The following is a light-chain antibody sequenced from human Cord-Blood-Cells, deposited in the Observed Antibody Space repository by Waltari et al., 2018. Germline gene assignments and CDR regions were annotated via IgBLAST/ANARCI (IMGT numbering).Light chain of an antibody. V-gene: IGLV1-47*01. Sequence: QSVLTQPPSASGTPGQRVTISCSGSSSNIGRNYVSWYQQLPGTAPKLLIYRNNQRPSGVPDRFSGSKSGTSASLAISGLRSEDEADYYCAAWDDSLSGLWVFGGGTKLTVL. CDR2: RNN. J-gene: IGLJ3*02. CDR3: AAWDDSLSGLWV. CDR1: SSNIGRNY.